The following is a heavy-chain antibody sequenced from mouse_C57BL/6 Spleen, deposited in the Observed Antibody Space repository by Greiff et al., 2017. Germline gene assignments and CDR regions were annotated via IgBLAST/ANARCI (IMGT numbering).Heavy chain of an antibody. V-gene: IGHV1-50*01. CDR1: GYTFTSYW. Sequence: VQLQQPGAELVKPGASVKLSCKASGYTFTSYWMQWVKQRPGQGLEWIGEIDPSDSYTNYNQKFKGKATLTVDTSSSTAYMQLSSLTSEDSAVYYCARRGPSSYAMDYWGQGTSVTVSS. D-gene: IGHD2-10*02. J-gene: IGHJ4*01. CDR3: ARRGPSSYAMDY. CDR2: IDPSDSYT.